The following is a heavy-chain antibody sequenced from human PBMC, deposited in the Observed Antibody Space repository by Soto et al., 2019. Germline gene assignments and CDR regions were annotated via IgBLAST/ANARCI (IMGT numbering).Heavy chain of an antibody. CDR3: ARSDSKYPYYYYGMDV. J-gene: IGHJ6*02. CDR1: GYGISSDA. Sequence: SPLTVSWTTSGYGISSDAISWLRQNPGQGLEWMGGIIPIFGTANYTQKFQGRVTITADESTSTAYMELSSLRSEDTAVYYCARSDSKYPYYYYGMDVWGQGPTVT. D-gene: IGHD4-4*01. CDR2: IIPIFGTA. V-gene: IGHV1-69*01.